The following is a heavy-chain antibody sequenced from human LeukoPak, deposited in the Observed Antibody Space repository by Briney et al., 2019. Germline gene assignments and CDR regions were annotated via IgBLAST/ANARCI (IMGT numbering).Heavy chain of an antibody. CDR2: INHSGST. J-gene: IGHJ5*02. Sequence: SETLSLTCAVYGRSFSGYYWSWIRQPPGKGLEWIGEINHSGSTNYNPSLKSRVTISVDTSKNQFSLKLSSVTAADTAVYYCARGGITMVRPNWFDPWGQGTLVTVSS. CDR3: ARGGITMVRPNWFDP. V-gene: IGHV4-34*01. CDR1: GRSFSGYY. D-gene: IGHD3-10*01.